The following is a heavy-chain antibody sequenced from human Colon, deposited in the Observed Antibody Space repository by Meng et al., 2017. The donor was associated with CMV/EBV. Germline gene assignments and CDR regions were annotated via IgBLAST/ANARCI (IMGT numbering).Heavy chain of an antibody. CDR2: INQSGST. Sequence: VELQQWGAGLWKTSETLSLTCGVSGGSLSGYYWTWIRQSPGKGLEWIGEINQSGSTNYNPSLKSRVTVSVDTSKNQFSLRVTSVTAADSALYYCAREAGPFFGVIVYDSWGQGTLVTVSS. J-gene: IGHJ4*02. CDR3: AREAGPFFGVIVYDS. D-gene: IGHD3-3*01. CDR1: GGSLSGYY. V-gene: IGHV4-34*01.